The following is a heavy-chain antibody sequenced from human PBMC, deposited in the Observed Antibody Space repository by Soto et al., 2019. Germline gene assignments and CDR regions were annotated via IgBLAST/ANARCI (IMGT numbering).Heavy chain of an antibody. J-gene: IGHJ5*02. D-gene: IGHD2-2*01. CDR3: ARDRSTSSDNWFDP. CDR2: IYTSGST. Sequence: PSETLSLTCTVSGGSISSYYWSWIRQPAGKGPEWIGRIYTSGSTNYNPSLKSRVTMSVDTSKNQFSLKLSSVTAADTAVYYCARDRSTSSDNWFDPWGQGTLVTVSS. V-gene: IGHV4-4*07. CDR1: GGSISSYY.